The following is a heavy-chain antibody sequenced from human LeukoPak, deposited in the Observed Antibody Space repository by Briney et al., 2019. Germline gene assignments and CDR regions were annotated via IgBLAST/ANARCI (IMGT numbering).Heavy chain of an antibody. CDR1: GFTFSSYW. Sequence: GGSLRLSCAASGFTFSSYWMHWVRQAPGKGLVWVSRINSDGSSTSYADFVKGRFTISRDNAKNTLYLQMNSLRAEDTAVYYCASGSYDFWSGYYYRFDPWGQGTLVTVSS. CDR2: INSDGSST. V-gene: IGHV3-74*01. J-gene: IGHJ5*02. D-gene: IGHD3-3*01. CDR3: ASGSYDFWSGYYYRFDP.